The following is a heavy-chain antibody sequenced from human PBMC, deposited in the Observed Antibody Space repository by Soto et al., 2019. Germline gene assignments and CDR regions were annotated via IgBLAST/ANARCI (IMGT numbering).Heavy chain of an antibody. CDR2: IYYSGST. CDR1: GGSINSGDYY. CDR3: ARLYTGYEAFDY. Sequence: SETLSLTCSVSGGSINSGDYYWSWIRQSPGKGLEWIGYIYYSGSTYYNPSLKSRSTISIDTSKNQFFLDVDSVTAADTAVYYCARLYTGYEAFDYWGQGTLVTVSS. J-gene: IGHJ4*02. V-gene: IGHV4-30-4*01. D-gene: IGHD5-12*01.